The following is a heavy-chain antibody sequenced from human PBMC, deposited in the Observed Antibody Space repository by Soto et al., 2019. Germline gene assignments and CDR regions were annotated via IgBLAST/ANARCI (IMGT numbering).Heavy chain of an antibody. J-gene: IGHJ6*02. D-gene: IGHD6-19*01. Sequence: EVHLVESGGGLIQPGGSLRLSCVASGFTVSSNYITWARQAPGKGLEWVSIIYSGGSTYYADSVKGRFTISRDNSKNTVYLQMNTLRAEDTAVYYCARGTGYSSGWADVWGQGTTVIVSS. CDR2: IYSGGST. CDR3: ARGTGYSSGWADV. CDR1: GFTVSSNY. V-gene: IGHV3-53*01.